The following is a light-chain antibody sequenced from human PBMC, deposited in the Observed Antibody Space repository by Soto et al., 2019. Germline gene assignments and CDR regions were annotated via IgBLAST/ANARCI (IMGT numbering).Light chain of an antibody. CDR1: QSVSNNY. CDR3: QQYGSSGT. Sequence: EIVFTQSPGTLSLSPGERATLSCRASQSVSNNYLAWYQQKPGQAPRLLIYGASNRATGIPDRFSASGSGTDFTLTISDVKPEDFAVYYCQQYGSSGTFGQGTKVDIK. J-gene: IGKJ1*01. CDR2: GAS. V-gene: IGKV3-20*01.